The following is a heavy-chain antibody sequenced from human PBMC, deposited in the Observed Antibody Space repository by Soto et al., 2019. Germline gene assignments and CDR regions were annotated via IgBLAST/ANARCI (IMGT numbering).Heavy chain of an antibody. V-gene: IGHV1-18*01. Sequence: QVHLVQSGAEVKKPGASVKVSCKASGYTFTSYGITWVRQAPGQGLEWMGWISAHNGNTDYAQKLQGRVIVTRDTATSTAYRELRSLISDDTAVYDCARGRYGDYWGQGALVTVSS. D-gene: IGHD1-1*01. CDR2: ISAHNGNT. J-gene: IGHJ4*02. CDR1: GYTFTSYG. CDR3: ARGRYGDY.